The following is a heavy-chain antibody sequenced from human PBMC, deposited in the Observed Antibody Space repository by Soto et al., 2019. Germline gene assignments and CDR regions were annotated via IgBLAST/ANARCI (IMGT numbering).Heavy chain of an antibody. D-gene: IGHD5-18*01. V-gene: IGHV4-59*01. CDR1: GGSISSYY. CDR2: IYYSGST. Sequence: SETLSLTCTVSGGSISSYYWSWIRQPPGKGLEWIGYIYYSGSTNYNPSLKSRVTISVDTSKNQFSLKLSSVTAADTAVYYCARDGVMVTVGRRDNWFDPWGQGTLVTVSS. J-gene: IGHJ5*02. CDR3: ARDGVMVTVGRRDNWFDP.